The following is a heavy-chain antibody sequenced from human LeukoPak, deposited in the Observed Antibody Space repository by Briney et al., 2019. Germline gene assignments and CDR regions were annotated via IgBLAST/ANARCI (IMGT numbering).Heavy chain of an antibody. CDR1: GFTLSSYA. Sequence: GGSLRLSCAASGFTLSSYAMSWVRQAPGKGLEWVSAISGNGGSTYNADSVRGRFTISRDNSKNTLYVQMNSLRAEDTAVYYCAKSSSGWYNFDYWGKGTLVTVSS. CDR2: ISGNGGST. D-gene: IGHD6-19*01. J-gene: IGHJ4*02. V-gene: IGHV3-23*01. CDR3: AKSSSGWYNFDY.